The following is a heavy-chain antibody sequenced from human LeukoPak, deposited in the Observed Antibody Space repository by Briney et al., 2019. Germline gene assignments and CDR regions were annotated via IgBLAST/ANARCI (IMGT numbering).Heavy chain of an antibody. CDR1: GYTFTSYD. J-gene: IGHJ4*02. Sequence: ASVKVSCKASGYTFTSYDINWVRQATGQGLEWMGWMNPNSGNTGYAQKFQGRVTITADKSTSTAYMELSSLRSEDTAVYYCARAGATVTTALDYWGQGTLVTVSS. V-gene: IGHV1-8*01. D-gene: IGHD4-17*01. CDR2: MNPNSGNT. CDR3: ARAGATVTTALDY.